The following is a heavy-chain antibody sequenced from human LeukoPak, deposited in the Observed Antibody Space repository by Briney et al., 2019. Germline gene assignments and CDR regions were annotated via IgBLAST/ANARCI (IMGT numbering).Heavy chain of an antibody. Sequence: ASVKVSCKASGYTFTGYYMHWVRQAPGQGLEWMGWINPNSGGTNYAQKFQGRVTMTRDTSISTAYMELSRLRSDDTAVYSCARLLEWSQARDYWGQGTLVTVSS. J-gene: IGHJ4*02. CDR3: ARLLEWSQARDY. CDR2: INPNSGGT. V-gene: IGHV1-2*02. CDR1: GYTFTGYY. D-gene: IGHD3-3*01.